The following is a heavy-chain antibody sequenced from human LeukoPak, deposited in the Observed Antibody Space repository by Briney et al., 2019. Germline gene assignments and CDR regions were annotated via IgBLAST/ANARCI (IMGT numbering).Heavy chain of an antibody. D-gene: IGHD3-10*01. Sequence: ASVKVSCKASGYTFTSYDINWVRQATGQGLEWMGWMNPNSGNTGYAQKFQGRVTMTRNTSISTAYMELSSLRSEDTAVYCCARGPAKLLWFGESSNWFDPWGQGTLVTVSS. CDR2: MNPNSGNT. CDR1: GYTFTSYD. CDR3: ARGPAKLLWFGESSNWFDP. J-gene: IGHJ5*02. V-gene: IGHV1-8*01.